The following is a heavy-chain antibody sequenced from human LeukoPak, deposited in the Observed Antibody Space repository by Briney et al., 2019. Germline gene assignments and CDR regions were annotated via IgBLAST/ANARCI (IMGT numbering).Heavy chain of an antibody. CDR1: GFTFSSYS. CDR2: ISSSSTYI. V-gene: IGHV3-21*01. CDR3: ARGGVKAALDY. J-gene: IGHJ4*02. Sequence: GGSLRLSCAASGFTFSSYSVNWVRQAPGERLEWVSSISSSSTYIYYADSVKGRFTISRDNAKNTLYLQMNSLRAEDTALYYCARGGVKAALDYWGQGTLVTVSS. D-gene: IGHD6-6*01.